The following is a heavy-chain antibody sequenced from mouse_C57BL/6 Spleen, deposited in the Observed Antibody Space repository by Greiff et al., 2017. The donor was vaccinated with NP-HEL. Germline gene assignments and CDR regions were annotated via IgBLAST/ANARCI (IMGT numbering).Heavy chain of an antibody. CDR1: GYTFTDYE. CDR2: IDPETGGT. Sequence: QVQLQQSGAELVRPGASVTLSCKASGYTFTDYEMHWVKQTPVHGLEWIGAIDPETGGTAYNQKFKGKAILTADKSSSTAYMELRSLTSEDSAVYYCTRLTGGYFDVWGTGTTVTVSS. D-gene: IGHD4-1*01. V-gene: IGHV1-15*01. CDR3: TRLTGGYFDV. J-gene: IGHJ1*03.